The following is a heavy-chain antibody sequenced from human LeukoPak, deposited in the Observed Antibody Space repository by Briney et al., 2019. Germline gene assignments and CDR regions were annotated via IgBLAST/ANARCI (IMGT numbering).Heavy chain of an antibody. D-gene: IGHD5-24*01. Sequence: PGGSLRLSCAASGFTFSSYNINWVRQAPGKGLEWVSSISGSSSYIYYADSVKGRFTISRDNAKNSLYLQMNSLRAEDTAVYYCAGGRDGYNYFDYWGQGTLVTVSS. CDR1: GFTFSSYN. V-gene: IGHV3-21*01. CDR3: AGGRDGYNYFDY. J-gene: IGHJ4*02. CDR2: ISGSSSYI.